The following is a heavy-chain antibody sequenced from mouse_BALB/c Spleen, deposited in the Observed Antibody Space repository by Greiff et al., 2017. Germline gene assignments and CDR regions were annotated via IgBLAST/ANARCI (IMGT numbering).Heavy chain of an antibody. CDR2: IYPGDGDT. CDR1: GYTFTSYW. Sequence: VQLQQSGAELARPGASVKLSCKASGYTFTSYWMQWVKQRPGQGLEWIGAIYPGDGDTRYTQKFKGKATLTADKSSSTAYMQLSSLASEDSAVYYCARGTTVSDYWGQGTTLTVSS. V-gene: IGHV1-87*01. CDR3: ARGTTVSDY. J-gene: IGHJ2*01. D-gene: IGHD1-1*01.